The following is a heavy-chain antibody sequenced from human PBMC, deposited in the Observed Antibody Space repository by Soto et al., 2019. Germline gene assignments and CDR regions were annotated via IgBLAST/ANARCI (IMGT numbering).Heavy chain of an antibody. CDR3: ARDSAVPGETDRFDS. V-gene: IGHV4-4*02. Sequence: SETLSLTCAVSGDTLTSNVWWNWVRQTSGKGLEWIGEIYRNGNTDYNPSLKSRVTMSVDKSRNQFSLMLSSVTAADTAIYYCARDSAVPGETDRFDSWGQGTLVTVSS. CDR2: IYRNGNT. CDR1: GDTLTSNVW. D-gene: IGHD6-19*01. J-gene: IGHJ4*02.